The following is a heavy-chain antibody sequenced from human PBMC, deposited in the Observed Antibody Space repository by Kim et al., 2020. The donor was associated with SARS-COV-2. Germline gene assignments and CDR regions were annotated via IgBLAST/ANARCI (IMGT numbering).Heavy chain of an antibody. V-gene: IGHV1-46*01. D-gene: IGHD6-19*01. CDR3: ARDLEAAVAGRDAFDI. CDR2: INPSGGST. Sequence: ASVKVSCKASGYTFTSYYMHWVRQAPGQGLEWMGIINPSGGSTSYAQKFQGRVTMTRDTSTSTVYMELSSLRSEDTAVYYCARDLEAAVAGRDAFDIWGQGTMVTVSS. CDR1: GYTFTSYY. J-gene: IGHJ3*02.